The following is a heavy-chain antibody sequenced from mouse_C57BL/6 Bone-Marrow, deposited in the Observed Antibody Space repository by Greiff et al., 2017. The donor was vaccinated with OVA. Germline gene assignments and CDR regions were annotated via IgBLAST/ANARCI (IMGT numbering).Heavy chain of an antibody. CDR2: IYPGDGDT. CDR1: GYAFSSYW. Sequence: VMLVESGAELVKPGASVKISCKASGYAFSSYWMNWVKQRPGKGLEWIGQIYPGDGDTNYNGKFKGKATLTADKSSSTAYMQLSSLTSEDSAVYFCVYYYGSSRYWYFDVWGTGTTVTVSS. V-gene: IGHV1-80*01. J-gene: IGHJ1*03. CDR3: VYYYGSSRYWYFDV. D-gene: IGHD1-1*01.